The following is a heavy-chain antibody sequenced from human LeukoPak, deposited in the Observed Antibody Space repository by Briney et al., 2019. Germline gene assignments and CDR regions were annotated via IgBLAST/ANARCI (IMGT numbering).Heavy chain of an antibody. V-gene: IGHV3-9*01. CDR2: ISWNSGFI. CDR3: AKDNWGLDKGFLDY. D-gene: IGHD2-21*01. Sequence: GGSLRLSCEASGFIFDHYAMHWVRQAPGKGLEWVSSISWNSGFINYADSVKGRFTISRDNAKSSLYLQMNSLRADDTALYYCAKDNWGLDKGFLDYWGQGTLVNVSS. CDR1: GFIFDHYA. J-gene: IGHJ4*02.